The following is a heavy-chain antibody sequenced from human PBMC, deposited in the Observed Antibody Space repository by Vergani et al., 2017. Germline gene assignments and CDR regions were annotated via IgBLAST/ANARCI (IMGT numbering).Heavy chain of an antibody. CDR3: ARDQGIAAAGRRLFDP. CDR1: GGPISRGDYY. V-gene: IGHV4-30-4*01. CDR2: IYYSGCT. J-gene: IGHJ5*02. Sequence: QVQLQESGPGPVKPSQTLSPTRTVPGGPISRGDYYWSWIRQPPGKGLGRIGYIYYSGCTYYNPSLKSRVTISVETSKNQFSLKLSSVTAADTAVYYCARDQGIAAAGRRLFDPWGQGTLVTVSS. D-gene: IGHD6-13*01.